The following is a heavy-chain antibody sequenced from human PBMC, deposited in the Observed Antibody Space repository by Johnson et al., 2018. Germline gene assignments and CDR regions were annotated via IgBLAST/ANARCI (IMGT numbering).Heavy chain of an antibody. V-gene: IGHV3-73*02. J-gene: IGHJ5*02. CDR1: GFTFSGSA. CDR2: IRRSANNYAP. D-gene: IGHD6-19*01. Sequence: VQLQESGGGLVQPGGSLRLSCAASGFTFSGSALHWVRQASGKGLEWPGRIRRSANNYAPDHALSVKGRFTISRDDSRNTAFLQMNNLRVGDTAFYYCTTRSGVSGWFTAWGQGTLVTVSS. CDR3: TTRSGVSGWFTA.